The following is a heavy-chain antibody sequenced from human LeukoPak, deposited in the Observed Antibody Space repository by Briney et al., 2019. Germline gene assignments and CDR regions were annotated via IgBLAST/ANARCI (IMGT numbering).Heavy chain of an antibody. CDR1: GFTFNNYA. J-gene: IGHJ4*02. Sequence: GGSLTLSCAASGFTFNNYAMTWVRQAPGKGLQWVSTISGSGGNTYYADSVKGRFTISRDKSKNTLYLQMNSLRAEDTAVYYCARSTGSSSWDFFDYWGQGTQVTVSS. CDR2: ISGSGGNT. V-gene: IGHV3-23*01. CDR3: ARSTGSSSWDFFDY. D-gene: IGHD6-13*01.